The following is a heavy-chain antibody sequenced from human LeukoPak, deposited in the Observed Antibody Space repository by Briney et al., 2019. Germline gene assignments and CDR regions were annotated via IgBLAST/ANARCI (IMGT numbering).Heavy chain of an antibody. CDR3: TRDLQAGYDFWSGGTIDY. D-gene: IGHD3-3*01. Sequence: ASVKVSCKASGYTFTGYYMHWVRQAPGQGLEWMGWFNPNSGGTNYAQKVQGRVTMIRDTSISTAYMELSRLRSDDTAVYYCTRDLQAGYDFWSGGTIDYWGQGTLVTVSS. CDR2: FNPNSGGT. J-gene: IGHJ4*02. CDR1: GYTFTGYY. V-gene: IGHV1-2*02.